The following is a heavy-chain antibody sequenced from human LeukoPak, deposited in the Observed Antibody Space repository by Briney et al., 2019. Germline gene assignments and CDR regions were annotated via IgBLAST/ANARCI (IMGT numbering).Heavy chain of an antibody. Sequence: SETLSLTCAVYGGSFSGYYWSWIRQPPGKGLESIGEINHSGSTNYNPSLKSRVTISVDTSKNQFSLKLSSVTAADTAVYYCARGFSSGWYVYFDYWGQGTLVTVSS. CDR2: INHSGST. D-gene: IGHD6-19*01. CDR3: ARGFSSGWYVYFDY. CDR1: GGSFSGYY. J-gene: IGHJ4*02. V-gene: IGHV4-34*01.